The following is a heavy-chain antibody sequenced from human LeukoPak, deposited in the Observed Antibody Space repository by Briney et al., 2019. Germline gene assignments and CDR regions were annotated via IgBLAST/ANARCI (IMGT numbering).Heavy chain of an antibody. D-gene: IGHD2-2*01. CDR3: ARGGVVVPAALVGYYYYGMDV. CDR2: INPSGGST. CDR1: GYTFIGYY. V-gene: IGHV1-46*01. J-gene: IGHJ6*02. Sequence: ASVKVSCKASGYTFIGYYMHWVRRAPGQGLEWMGIINPSGGSTSYAQKFQGRVTITADESTSTAYMELSSLRSEDTAVYYCARGGVVVPAALVGYYYYGMDVWGQGTTVTVSS.